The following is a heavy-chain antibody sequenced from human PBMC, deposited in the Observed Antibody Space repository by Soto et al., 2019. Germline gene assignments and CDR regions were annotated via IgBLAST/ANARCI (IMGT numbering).Heavy chain of an antibody. Sequence: QVQLVESGGGVVQPGRSLRLSCAASGFTFNNYAMHWVRQAPGKGLEWVALISYDGRTKYYADSVKGRFTISRDNFKYSLYLQMNSLRDEVSPVYYCSRLPLWGTAMVLWYFDLWGRGTLVSVSS. CDR2: ISYDGRTK. CDR3: SRLPLWGTAMVLWYFDL. CDR1: GFTFNNYA. V-gene: IGHV3-30*04. D-gene: IGHD5-18*01. J-gene: IGHJ2*01.